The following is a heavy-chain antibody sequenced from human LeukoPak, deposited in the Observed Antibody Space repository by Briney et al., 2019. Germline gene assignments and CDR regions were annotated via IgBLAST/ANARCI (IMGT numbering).Heavy chain of an antibody. CDR3: GVWLAAGRYFGY. D-gene: IGHD6-13*01. CDR1: GYTLTELS. CDR2: FDPEDGET. V-gene: IGHV1-24*01. J-gene: IGHJ4*02. Sequence: ASVKVSCTVSGYTLTELSMHWVRQAPGKGLEWMGGFDPEDGETIYAQKFQSRVTMTEDTSTDTAYMELSSLRSEDTAVYYCGVWLAAGRYFGYWGQGTLVTVSS.